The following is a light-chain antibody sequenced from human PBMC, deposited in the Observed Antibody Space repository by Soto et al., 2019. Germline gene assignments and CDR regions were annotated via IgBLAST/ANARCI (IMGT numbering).Light chain of an antibody. CDR2: DAS. J-gene: IGKJ5*01. Sequence: EIVLTQSPVTLSLSPGERATLSCRASQSVNSYLAWYQQRPGQAPRLLIYDASNRATGIPARFSGSGSGTDFTLTISSLEPEDFAVYYCQQRSNWPPRVTFGQGTRLEIK. CDR3: QQRSNWPPRVT. V-gene: IGKV3-11*01. CDR1: QSVNSY.